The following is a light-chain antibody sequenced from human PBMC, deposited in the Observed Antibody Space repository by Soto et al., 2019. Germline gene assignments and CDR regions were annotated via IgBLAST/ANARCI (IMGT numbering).Light chain of an antibody. J-gene: IGKJ4*01. CDR2: GAS. CDR3: QQYGTSLT. Sequence: EIVLPQSPGTLSLSPGERATLSCRASQSVSSSYLAWYQQKPGQAPRLLIYGASSRATGIPDRFSGSGSGTDFTLTISRREPGGYAVYYCQQYGTSLTCGGGNKLEIK. CDR1: QSVSSSY. V-gene: IGKV3-20*01.